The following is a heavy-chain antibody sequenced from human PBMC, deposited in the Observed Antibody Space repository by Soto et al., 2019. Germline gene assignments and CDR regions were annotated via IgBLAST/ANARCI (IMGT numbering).Heavy chain of an antibody. CDR3: ASSPFYDSSGYYSRY. V-gene: IGHV4-61*01. D-gene: IGHD3-22*01. J-gene: IGHJ4*02. Sequence: SETLSLTCTVSGGSVSSGSYYWSWIRQPPGKGLEWIGYIYYSGSTNYNPSLKSRVTISVDTSKNQFSLKLSSVTAADTAVYYCASSPFYDSSGYYSRYWGQGTLVTVSS. CDR1: GGSVSSGSYY. CDR2: IYYSGST.